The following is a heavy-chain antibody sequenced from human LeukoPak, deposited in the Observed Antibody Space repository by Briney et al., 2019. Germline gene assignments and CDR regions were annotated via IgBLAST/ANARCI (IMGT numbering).Heavy chain of an antibody. D-gene: IGHD1-26*01. CDR3: ARDFVGAIYYYYYGMDV. V-gene: IGHV3-11*04. J-gene: IGHJ6*02. CDR2: ISSSSSTI. Sequence: PGGSLRLSCAASGFTFSDYYMSWIRQAPGKGLEWVSYISSSSSTIYYADSVKGRFTISRDNAKNSLYLQMNSLRAEDTAVYYCARDFVGAIYYYYYGMDVWGQGTTVTVSS. CDR1: GFTFSDYY.